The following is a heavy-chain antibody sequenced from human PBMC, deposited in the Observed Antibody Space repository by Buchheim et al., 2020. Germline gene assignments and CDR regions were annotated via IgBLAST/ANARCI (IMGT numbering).Heavy chain of an antibody. CDR3: AKDRYSGSYERWFDY. Sequence: ELVLLESGGGLVQPGGSLRLSCAASGFTFSNYAMSWVRQAPGKGLEWVAVISSSGGSTYYADSVEGRFTISRDNSKNTLYLQMNSLRAEDTAVYYCAKDRYSGSYERWFDYWGQGTL. D-gene: IGHD1-26*01. J-gene: IGHJ4*02. CDR2: ISSSGGST. V-gene: IGHV3-23*01. CDR1: GFTFSNYA.